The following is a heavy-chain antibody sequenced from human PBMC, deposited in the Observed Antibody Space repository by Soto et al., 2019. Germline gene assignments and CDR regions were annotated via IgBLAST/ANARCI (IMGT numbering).Heavy chain of an antibody. CDR2: IYSGGST. D-gene: IGHD6-19*01. CDR3: ARDAGYSSGWYRY. Sequence: GGSLRLSCAASGFTVSSNYMSWVRQAPGKGLEWVSVIYSGGSTYYADSVKGRFTISRDNSKNTLYLQMNSLRAEDTAVYYCARDAGYSSGWYRYWGQGTLVTVSS. CDR1: GFTVSSNY. V-gene: IGHV3-66*01. J-gene: IGHJ4*02.